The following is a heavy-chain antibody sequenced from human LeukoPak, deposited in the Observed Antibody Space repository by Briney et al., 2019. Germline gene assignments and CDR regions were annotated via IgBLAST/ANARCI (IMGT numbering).Heavy chain of an antibody. CDR1: GDFINIHY. CDR3: ARVTYYYNSSGYFYDDY. V-gene: IGHV4-4*07. CDR2: IYISGST. Sequence: SETLSLTCTVSGDFINIHYWSWIRQPAGKGLEWIGRIYISGSTNYNPSLKSRVTMSVDTSKNQFSLKLRSVTAADTAVYYCARVTYYYNSSGYFYDDYWGQGTLVTVSS. D-gene: IGHD3-22*01. J-gene: IGHJ4*02.